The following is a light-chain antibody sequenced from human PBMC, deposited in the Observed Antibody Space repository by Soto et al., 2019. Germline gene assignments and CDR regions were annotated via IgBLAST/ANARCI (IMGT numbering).Light chain of an antibody. CDR2: GAS. Sequence: EIVLTQSPGTLSLSPGERATLSCRASQSVSSSYLAWYQQKPGQAPRLLIYGASSRATGIPDRFSGSGSGTDFTLTISRLEPEDVAVYYCQQYGGSPPFTFGPGTKGDIK. CDR3: QQYGGSPPFT. V-gene: IGKV3-20*01. J-gene: IGKJ3*01. CDR1: QSVSSSY.